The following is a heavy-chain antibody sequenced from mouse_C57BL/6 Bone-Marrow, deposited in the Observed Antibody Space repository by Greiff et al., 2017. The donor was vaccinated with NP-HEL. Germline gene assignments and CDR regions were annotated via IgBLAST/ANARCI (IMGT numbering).Heavy chain of an antibody. Sequence: QVQLQQPGAELVKPGASVKLSCKASGYTFTSYWMQWVKQRPGQGLEWIGEIDPSDSSTNSNQKFKGKATLPVDTSSRTAYMQLSSLTSEDSAVYYCARPRDYYGSSISWFADWGQGTLVTVSA. CDR3: ARPRDYYGSSISWFAD. V-gene: IGHV1-50*01. CDR1: GYTFTSYW. J-gene: IGHJ3*01. CDR2: IDPSDSST. D-gene: IGHD1-1*01.